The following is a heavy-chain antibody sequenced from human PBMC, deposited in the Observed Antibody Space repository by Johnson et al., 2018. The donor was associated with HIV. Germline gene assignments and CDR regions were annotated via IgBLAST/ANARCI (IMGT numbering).Heavy chain of an antibody. CDR3: AKAPLSGYEDAFDI. J-gene: IGHJ3*02. V-gene: IGHV3-30*02. CDR2: IRYDGSDK. Sequence: QVQLVESGGGLIQPGGSLRLSCAASGFTVSSYGMHWVRQAPGKGLEWVAFIRYDGSDKYYADSVKGRFTISRDNSKNTLYLQMNSLRAEDTAVYYCAKAPLSGYEDAFDIWGQGTMVTVSS. D-gene: IGHD3-22*01. CDR1: GFTVSSYG.